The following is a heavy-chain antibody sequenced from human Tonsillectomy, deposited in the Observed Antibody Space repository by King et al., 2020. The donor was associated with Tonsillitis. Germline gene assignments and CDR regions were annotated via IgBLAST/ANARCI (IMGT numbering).Heavy chain of an antibody. D-gene: IGHD4-11*01. V-gene: IGHV4-61*02. CDR3: GRYTVRRRESGTVDYFQY. Sequence: QLQESGPGLVKPSQTLSLTCSVSEGSVDRGNYYWSWIRQPAGKGLEWIGRIYTSGSTSYNPSLKSRLTMSMDTSRNQFSLRLTSVTAADTAVYYCGRYTVRRRESGTVDYFQYWSQGTPVTVSS. J-gene: IGHJ1*01. CDR2: IYTSGST. CDR1: EGSVDRGNYY.